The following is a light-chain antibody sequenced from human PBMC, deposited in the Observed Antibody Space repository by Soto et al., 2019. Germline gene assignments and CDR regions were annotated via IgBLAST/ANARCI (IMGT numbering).Light chain of an antibody. Sequence: EIVLTQSPGTLSLSPGERATLSCRASQSVSRNLAWYQQKPGQPPRLLIYDASTRATGVPARFGGSGSGTEFTLTISGLQSEDFAVYYCQQYGDWPPDTFGQGTKVEI. CDR3: QQYGDWPPDT. CDR1: QSVSRN. V-gene: IGKV3-15*01. J-gene: IGKJ2*01. CDR2: DAS.